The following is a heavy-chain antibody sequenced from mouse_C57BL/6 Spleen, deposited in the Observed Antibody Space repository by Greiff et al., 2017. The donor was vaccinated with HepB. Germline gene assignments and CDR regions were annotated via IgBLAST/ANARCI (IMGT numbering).Heavy chain of an antibody. J-gene: IGHJ3*01. CDR2: IYPGSGST. V-gene: IGHV1-55*01. D-gene: IGHD4-1*01. CDR1: GYTFTSYW. CDR3: ARYMDRNWDGFAY. Sequence: QVQLQQPGAELVKPGASVKMSCKASGYTFTSYWITWVKQRPGRGLEWIGDIYPGSGSTNYNEKFKSKATLTVDTSSSTAYMQLSSLTSEDSAVYYCARYMDRNWDGFAYWGQGTLVTVSA.